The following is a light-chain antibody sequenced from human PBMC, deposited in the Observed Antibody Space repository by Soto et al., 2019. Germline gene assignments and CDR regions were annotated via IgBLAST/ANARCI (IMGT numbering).Light chain of an antibody. CDR1: NIRGKS. J-gene: IGLJ2*01. Sequence: SYELTQPPSVSVAPGQTARIVWGGNNIRGKSVHWYQQKPGQAPVLVVYADSDRPSGIPERFSGSKSGNTATLTISRVEAGDEADYYCQVWDSGSDHVVFGGGTKLTVL. V-gene: IGLV3-21*02. CDR2: ADS. CDR3: QVWDSGSDHVV.